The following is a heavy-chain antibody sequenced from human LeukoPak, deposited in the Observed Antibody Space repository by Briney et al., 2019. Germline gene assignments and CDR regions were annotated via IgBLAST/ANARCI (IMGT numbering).Heavy chain of an antibody. D-gene: IGHD2-2*01. CDR1: GFTFSTFG. CDR3: ARSGVTDRYCSSTSCYFI. Sequence: GGSLRLSCAASGFTFSTFGMHWVRQAPGKGLEWVAVISYDGSTKYYADSVKGRFTISRDNSKNTLYLQMNSLRAEDTAVYYCARSGVTDRYCSSTSCYFIWGQGTMVTVSS. V-gene: IGHV3-30*03. J-gene: IGHJ3*02. CDR2: ISYDGSTK.